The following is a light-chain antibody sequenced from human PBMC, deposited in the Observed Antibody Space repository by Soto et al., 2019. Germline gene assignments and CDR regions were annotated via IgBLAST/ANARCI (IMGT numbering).Light chain of an antibody. Sequence: QSALTQPASVSGSPGQSITISCTGTISDIGTFNFVSWYQQYPGKAPKLIIYEVSNRPSGISHRFSGSKSGNTASLTISWLQAEDEADYYCNAYTNTAARVFGTGTKVTVL. CDR1: ISDIGTFNF. J-gene: IGLJ1*01. CDR2: EVS. V-gene: IGLV2-14*01. CDR3: NAYTNTAARV.